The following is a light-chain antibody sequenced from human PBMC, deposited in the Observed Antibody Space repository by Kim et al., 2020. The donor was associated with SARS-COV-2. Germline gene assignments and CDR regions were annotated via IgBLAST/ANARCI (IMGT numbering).Light chain of an antibody. Sequence: PGERDTLSGRASQSVSSRYLAWFQHKPGQAPRLLIYAASSRATGIPDRFSGSGSGTDFTLTISRLEPEDFAVYYCQQYGSSPPLTFGGGTKVDIK. J-gene: IGKJ4*01. CDR2: AAS. V-gene: IGKV3-20*01. CDR3: QQYGSSPPLT. CDR1: QSVSSRY.